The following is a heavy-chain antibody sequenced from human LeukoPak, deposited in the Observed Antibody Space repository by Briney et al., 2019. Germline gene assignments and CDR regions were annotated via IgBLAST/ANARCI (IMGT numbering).Heavy chain of an antibody. J-gene: IGHJ4*02. V-gene: IGHV4-31*03. Sequence: PSETLSLTCTVSGGSISSGGYYWSWIRQHPGKGLEWIGYIYYSGSTYYNPSLKSRVTISVDTSKNQFSLKLSSVTDADTAVYYCARGGGGYGDYFIDYWGQGTLVTVSS. CDR3: ARGGGGYGDYFIDY. CDR1: GGSISSGGYY. D-gene: IGHD4-17*01. CDR2: IYYSGST.